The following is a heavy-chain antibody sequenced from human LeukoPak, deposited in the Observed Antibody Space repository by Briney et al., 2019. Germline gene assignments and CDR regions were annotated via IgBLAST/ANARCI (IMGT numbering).Heavy chain of an antibody. CDR2: IKQDGSEK. Sequence: GGSLRLSCAASGFTFSSYEMNWVRQAPGKGLEWVANIKQDGSEKYYVDSVKGRFTISRDNAKNSLYLQMNSLRAEDTAVYYCARVARIRGAFDYWGQGTLVTVSS. CDR1: GFTFSSYE. CDR3: ARVARIRGAFDY. J-gene: IGHJ4*02. V-gene: IGHV3-7*01. D-gene: IGHD3-10*01.